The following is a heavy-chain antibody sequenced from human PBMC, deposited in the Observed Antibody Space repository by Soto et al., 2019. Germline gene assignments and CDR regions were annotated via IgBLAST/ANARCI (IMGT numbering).Heavy chain of an antibody. V-gene: IGHV1-69*13. CDR3: ARERRGVGATKDYYYGMDV. Sequence: ASVKVSCKASGGTFSSYAISWVRQAPGQGLEWMGGIIPIFGTANYAQKFQGRVTITADESTSTAYMELSSLRSEDTAVYYCARERRGVGATKDYYYGMDVWGQGTTVTVSS. CDR1: GGTFSSYA. D-gene: IGHD1-26*01. CDR2: IIPIFGTA. J-gene: IGHJ6*02.